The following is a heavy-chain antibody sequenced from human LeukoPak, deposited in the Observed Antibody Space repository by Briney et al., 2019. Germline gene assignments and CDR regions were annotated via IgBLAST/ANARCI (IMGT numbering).Heavy chain of an antibody. CDR1: GGTFSSYA. CDR3: AKEATRIVGATYGYYYYGMDV. D-gene: IGHD1-26*01. Sequence: ASVKVSCKASGGTFSSYAISWVRQAPGQGLEWMGGIIPIFGTANYAQKFQGRVTITTDESTSTAYMELSSLRAEDTAVYYCAKEATRIVGATYGYYYYGMDVWGQGTTVTVSS. CDR2: IIPIFGTA. V-gene: IGHV1-69*05. J-gene: IGHJ6*02.